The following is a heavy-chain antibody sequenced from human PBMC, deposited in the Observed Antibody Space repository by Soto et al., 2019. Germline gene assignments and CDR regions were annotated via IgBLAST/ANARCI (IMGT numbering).Heavy chain of an antibody. V-gene: IGHV4-4*02. CDR3: VRGECSSNYCFTRWALDI. D-gene: IGHD2-2*01. Sequence: SETLSLTYAVSGGYLSTSNWWSWVRQPPGKALEWLGEIFYSGSTKYNPSLNSRVTISADQSKNHLSLRLSSVTAADTAVYYCVRGECSSNYCFTRWALDIWGQGTVVTVSS. J-gene: IGHJ3*02. CDR1: GGYLSTSNW. CDR2: IFYSGST.